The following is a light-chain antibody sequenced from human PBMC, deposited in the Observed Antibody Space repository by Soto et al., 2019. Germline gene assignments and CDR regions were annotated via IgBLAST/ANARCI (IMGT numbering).Light chain of an antibody. J-gene: IGLJ1*01. CDR1: DVGGKS. Sequence: SYELTQPPSVSVAPGQTATISCGGDDVGGKSVQWYQQKPGQAPVLVLYDARDRPSGIPERFSGSNSGNTATPTISWVEAGDEADFYCQVWDTTTDQYIFGSGTKVTVL. CDR3: QVWDTTTDQYI. CDR2: DAR. V-gene: IGLV3-21*02.